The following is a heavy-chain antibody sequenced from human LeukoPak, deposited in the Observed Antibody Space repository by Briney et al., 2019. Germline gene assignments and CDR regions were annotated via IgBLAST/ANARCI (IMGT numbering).Heavy chain of an antibody. CDR1: GGSISSSSYY. CDR3: ASTEAGPFDI. Sequence: SETLSLTCTVSGGSISSSSYYWGWIRQPPGKGLEWIGSIYYSGSTYYNPSLKSRVTISVDTSKNQFSLKLSSVTAADTAVYYCASTEAGPFDIWGQGTMVTVSS. D-gene: IGHD3-10*01. J-gene: IGHJ3*02. CDR2: IYYSGST. V-gene: IGHV4-39*01.